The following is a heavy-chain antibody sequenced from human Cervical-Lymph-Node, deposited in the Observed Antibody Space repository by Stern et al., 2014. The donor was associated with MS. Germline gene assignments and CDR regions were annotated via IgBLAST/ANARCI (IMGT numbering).Heavy chain of an antibody. J-gene: IGHJ3*02. CDR3: ARDETPMAPGGFDI. CDR1: GFTFSRYG. Sequence: VQLVESGGGVVQPGRSLRLSCATSGFTFSRYGMHWVRQAPGKGLEGVAVSWYDGTNEYYADSVKGRFTISRDNSNNTLYLQMNSLRAEDTAVYFCARDETPMAPGGFDIWGRGTMVTVSS. D-gene: IGHD5-18*01. V-gene: IGHV3-33*01. CDR2: SWYDGTNE.